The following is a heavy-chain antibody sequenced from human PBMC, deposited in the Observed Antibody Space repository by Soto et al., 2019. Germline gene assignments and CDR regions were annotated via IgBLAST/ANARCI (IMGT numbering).Heavy chain of an antibody. CDR2: IYNDGSYT. CDR1: GFIFKMYW. V-gene: IGHV3-74*01. D-gene: IGHD3-10*01. J-gene: IGHJ4*02. Sequence: SLRLSCAASGFIFKMYWMHWVRQRPGKGLVWISRIYNDGSYTDYADSVKGRFTISRDNVNDTLYLQMNNLRAEDSGLYYCTRGPRPISTGTGAYWGQGTQVTVSS. CDR3: TRGPRPISTGTGAY.